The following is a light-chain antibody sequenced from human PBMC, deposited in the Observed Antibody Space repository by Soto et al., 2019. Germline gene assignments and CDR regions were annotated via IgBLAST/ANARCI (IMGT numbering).Light chain of an antibody. CDR3: QQRFNWPRFT. CDR1: QSVSSY. CDR2: DAS. V-gene: IGKV3-11*01. Sequence: EIVLTQSPATLSLSPGERATLSCRASQSVSSYLAWYQQKPGQAPRLLIYDASNRATGIPDRFSGGGSGTDFTLTSSSLEPEDFAVYYCQQRFNWPRFTFGQGTKLEIK. J-gene: IGKJ2*01.